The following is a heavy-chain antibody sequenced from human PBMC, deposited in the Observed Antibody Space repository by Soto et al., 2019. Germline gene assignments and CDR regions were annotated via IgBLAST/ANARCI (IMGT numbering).Heavy chain of an antibody. CDR1: GYMFSIYE. CDR3: ASDFPFPTVTTPTYYVDE. V-gene: IGHV1-18*01. Sequence: SVVVSCRVSGYMFSIYESSLSLYCPGQVFEWMGWISAYNGNTNYAQKLQGRVTMTTDTSTSTDYMELRSLRSDDTAVYFCASDFPFPTVTTPTYYVDEWGQETMVTFS. CDR2: ISAYNGNT. J-gene: IGHJ4*02. D-gene: IGHD4-17*01.